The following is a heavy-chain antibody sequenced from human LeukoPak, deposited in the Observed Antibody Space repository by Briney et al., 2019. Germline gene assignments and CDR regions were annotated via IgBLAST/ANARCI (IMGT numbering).Heavy chain of an antibody. CDR2: VDPEDGET. J-gene: IGHJ4*02. Sequence: GATVKISCKASGYTFTDYYMHWVQQAPGKGLEWMGRVDPEDGETIYAEKFQGRVTITADTSTDTAYMELSSLRSEDTAVYYCATGPRGSQLYPFDSWGQGSLVTVSS. CDR3: ATGPRGSQLYPFDS. CDR1: GYTFTDYY. D-gene: IGHD3-16*01. V-gene: IGHV1-69-2*01.